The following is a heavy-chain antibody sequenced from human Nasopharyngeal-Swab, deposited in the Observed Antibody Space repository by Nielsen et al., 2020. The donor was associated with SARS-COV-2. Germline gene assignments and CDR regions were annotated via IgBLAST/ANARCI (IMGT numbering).Heavy chain of an antibody. CDR2: ISSSSSYI. Sequence: GESLKISCAASGFTFSSYSMNWVRQAPGKGLEWVSSISSSSSYIYYADSVKGRFTISRDNAKNSLYLQMKSLRAEDTAVYYCARGAPYSSSSGDFDYWGQGTLVTVSS. V-gene: IGHV3-21*01. D-gene: IGHD6-6*01. CDR1: GFTFSSYS. J-gene: IGHJ4*02. CDR3: ARGAPYSSSSGDFDY.